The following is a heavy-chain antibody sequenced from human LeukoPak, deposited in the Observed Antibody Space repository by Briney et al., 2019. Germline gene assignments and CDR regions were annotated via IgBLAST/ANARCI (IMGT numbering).Heavy chain of an antibody. CDR1: GYTFTGYY. Sequence: GASVKVSCKASGYTFTGYYMHWVRQAPGQGLEWMGWINPNSGGTNYAQKFQGRVTMTRDTSISTAYMELSRLRSDDTAVYYCARGGRPAIYSSSSDYYYYYMDVWGKGTTVTVSS. D-gene: IGHD6-6*01. CDR2: INPNSGGT. CDR3: ARGGRPAIYSSSSDYYYYYMDV. J-gene: IGHJ6*03. V-gene: IGHV1-2*02.